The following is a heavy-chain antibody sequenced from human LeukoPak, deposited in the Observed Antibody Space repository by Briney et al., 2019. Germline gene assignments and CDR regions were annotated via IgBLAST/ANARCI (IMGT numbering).Heavy chain of an antibody. CDR2: ISYGGIDK. CDR1: GFTFSIYE. Sequence: GGSLRLSCAASGFTFSIYEMNWVRQAPGEGLEWVGLISYGGIDKSYADSVKGRFTISRDSSKRTLYLQMNSLRAEDTAMYYCARESWSDSVAFDIWGLGTMVIVSS. J-gene: IGHJ3*02. CDR3: ARESWSDSVAFDI. D-gene: IGHD3-3*01. V-gene: IGHV3-30*04.